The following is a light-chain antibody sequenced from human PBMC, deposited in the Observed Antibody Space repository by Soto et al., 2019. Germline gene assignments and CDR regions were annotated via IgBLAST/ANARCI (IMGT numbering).Light chain of an antibody. CDR2: GAS. V-gene: IGKV3-15*01. Sequence: EIVMTQSPATLSMSPGESGTLSCRASQSVSNNLAWYQQQPGQAPRLLIYGASTRATGVPARLSGSGSGTEFTLAISGLQSEDAAVYYCQQYNNWRTFGQGTKVDIK. CDR1: QSVSNN. CDR3: QQYNNWRT. J-gene: IGKJ1*01.